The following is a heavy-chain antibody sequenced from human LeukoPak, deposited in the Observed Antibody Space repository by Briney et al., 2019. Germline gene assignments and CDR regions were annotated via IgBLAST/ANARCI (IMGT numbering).Heavy chain of an antibody. CDR1: GFTFSSYA. CDR3: ARDCESDCSQSFDI. Sequence: GRSLRLSCAASGFTFSSYAMHWVRQAPGKGLEGVADIKEDGSREYNVDSVKGRFTISRDDGKKSLYLQMDSLRVEDTAIYYCARDCESDCSQSFDIWGQGTMVTVSS. D-gene: IGHD2-21*02. J-gene: IGHJ3*02. V-gene: IGHV3-7*05. CDR2: IKEDGSRE.